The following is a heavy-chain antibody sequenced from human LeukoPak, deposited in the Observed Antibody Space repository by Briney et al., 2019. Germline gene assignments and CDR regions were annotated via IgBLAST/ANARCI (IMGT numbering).Heavy chain of an antibody. CDR3: ARGSSDFDY. D-gene: IGHD6-19*01. CDR2: TYYRSKWFN. J-gene: IGHJ4*02. Sequence: SQTLSLTCVISGDSVSSNSAVWNWIRQSPSRGLEWLGRTYYRSKWFNDYAVSVKSRITVNPDTSKNQFSLQLNSVTPEDTAVYYCARGSSDFDYWGQGTLVTVSS. V-gene: IGHV6-1*01. CDR1: GDSVSSNSAV.